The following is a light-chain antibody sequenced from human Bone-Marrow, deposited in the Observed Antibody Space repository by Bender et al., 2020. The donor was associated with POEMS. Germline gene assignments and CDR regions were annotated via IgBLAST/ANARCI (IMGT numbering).Light chain of an antibody. V-gene: IGLV2-23*02. Sequence: QSALTQPASVSGSPGQSITISCIGTNSDVGNYNLVSWYQQHPGKAPKLIIYDVTKRPSGVSDRFSGSKSGNTASLTISGLQAEDEAHYYCSSYAGTNTFDVFGGGTKVTVL. J-gene: IGLJ2*01. CDR2: DVT. CDR3: SSYAGTNTFDV. CDR1: NSDVGNYNL.